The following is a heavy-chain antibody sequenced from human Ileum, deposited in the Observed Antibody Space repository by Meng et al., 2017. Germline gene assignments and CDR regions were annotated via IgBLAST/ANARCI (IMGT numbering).Heavy chain of an antibody. CDR1: GGSFSSDNYY. J-gene: IGHJ4*02. Sequence: QVQLQESGPGLVKPSPTLSLTCRVSGGSFSSDNYYWTWIRQTPGKGLEWIGLTYYNGSPFYNPSLRSRVTISVDTSKDQFSLKLTSVTAADTAVYYCARERRHYYGSGSFDYWGQGILVTVSS. CDR2: TYYNGSP. V-gene: IGHV4-30-4*01. D-gene: IGHD3-10*01. CDR3: ARERRHYYGSGSFDY.